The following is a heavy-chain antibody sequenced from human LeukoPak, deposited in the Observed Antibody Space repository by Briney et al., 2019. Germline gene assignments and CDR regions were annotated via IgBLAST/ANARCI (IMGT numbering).Heavy chain of an antibody. CDR2: IYHSGST. CDR3: ARKDYDSGYYDY. CDR1: GGSISSSNW. D-gene: IGHD3-22*01. V-gene: IGHV4-4*02. Sequence: SGTLSLTCAVSGGSISSSNWWSWVRQPPGKGLEWIGEIYHSGSTNYNPSLKSRVTLSVDKSKNQFSLKLTSVTAADTAVYYCARKDYDSGYYDYWGQGTLVTVSS. J-gene: IGHJ4*02.